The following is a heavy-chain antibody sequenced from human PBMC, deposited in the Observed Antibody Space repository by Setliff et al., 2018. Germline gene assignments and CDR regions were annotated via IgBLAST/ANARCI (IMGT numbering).Heavy chain of an antibody. CDR1: GFTFSDYY. Sequence: LRLSCAASGFTFSDYYMSWIRQAPGKGLEWVSYISSSSSYTNYADSVKGRFTISRDIAENSLYLRMNGLRAEDTAFYYCARDFGGWNLYYFDFRGQGTLVTVSS. D-gene: IGHD6-19*01. CDR3: ARDFGGWNLYYFDF. J-gene: IGHJ4*02. V-gene: IGHV3-11*05. CDR2: ISSSSSYT.